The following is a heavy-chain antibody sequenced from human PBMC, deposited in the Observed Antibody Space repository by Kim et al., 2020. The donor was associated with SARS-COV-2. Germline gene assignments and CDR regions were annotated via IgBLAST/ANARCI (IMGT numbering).Heavy chain of an antibody. D-gene: IGHD3-10*01. CDR1: GFSFGEYA. J-gene: IGHJ4*02. CDR3: TRRVRGGSFPSPGY. V-gene: IGHV3-49*04. CDR2: ITSKRYGPTT. Sequence: GGSLRLSCTASGFSFGEYAMSWVRQAPGKGLEWVGFITSKRYGPTTGFAASVSGRFSISRDDSKSIVYLQMNSLKTDDTAVYYCTRRVRGGSFPSPGYWGQGTLVIVSS.